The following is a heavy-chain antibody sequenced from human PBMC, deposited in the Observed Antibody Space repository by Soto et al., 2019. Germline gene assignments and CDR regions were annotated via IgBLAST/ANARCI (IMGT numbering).Heavy chain of an antibody. CDR1: GGTFSSYA. J-gene: IGHJ6*03. V-gene: IGHV1-69*13. D-gene: IGHD7-27*01. Sequence: ASVKVSCKASGGTFSSYAISWVRQAPGQGLEWMGGIIPIFGTANYAQKFQGRVTITADESTSTAYMELSSLRSEDTAVYYCARDLSKLGNHLGYYYMDVWGKGTTVTVSS. CDR2: IIPIFGTA. CDR3: ARDLSKLGNHLGYYYMDV.